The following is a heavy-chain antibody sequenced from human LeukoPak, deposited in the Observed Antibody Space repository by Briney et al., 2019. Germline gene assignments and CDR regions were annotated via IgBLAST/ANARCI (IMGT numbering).Heavy chain of an antibody. D-gene: IGHD1-1*01. CDR2: INPDSGGK. CDR3: ASGHNGRNTSC. V-gene: IGHV1-2*02. CDR1: GYRFTYYY. J-gene: IGHJ4*02. Sequence: ASVKVSCKASGYRFTYYYVHWVRQPPAQGLDGMGRINPDSGGKNYAQKFQGRVTMTTDTTISTAYMELSRLSSDDTAVYYCASGHNGRNTSCWGQGTPVTVSS.